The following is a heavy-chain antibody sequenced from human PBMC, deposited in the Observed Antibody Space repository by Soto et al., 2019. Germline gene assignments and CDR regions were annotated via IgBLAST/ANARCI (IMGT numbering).Heavy chain of an antibody. D-gene: IGHD3-22*01. Sequence: QVQLVQSGAEVKKPGSSVKVSCKASGGTFSSYAISWVRQAPGQGLEWMGGIIPIFATANYAQKFQGRVTITADESTTTASTALSGRSSEDTAVYYCARPLRCCDDSSGQSAWLDPWGQGPLVTVSS. CDR1: GGTFSSYA. CDR3: ARPLRCCDDSSGQSAWLDP. J-gene: IGHJ5*02. V-gene: IGHV1-69*12. CDR2: IIPIFATA.